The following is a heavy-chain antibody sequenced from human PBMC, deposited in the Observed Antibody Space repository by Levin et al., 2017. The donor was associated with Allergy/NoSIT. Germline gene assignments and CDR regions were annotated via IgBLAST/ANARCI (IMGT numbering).Heavy chain of an antibody. CDR3: AGTPWGYSYDSWYFDL. D-gene: IGHD5-18*01. CDR2: IIPILGIA. V-gene: IGHV1-69*04. Sequence: SVKVSCKASGGTFSSYAISWVRQAPGQGLEWMGRIIPILGIANYAQKFQGRVTITADKSTSTAYMELSSLRSEDTAVYYCAGTPWGYSYDSWYFDLWGRGTLVTVSS. J-gene: IGHJ2*01. CDR1: GGTFSSYA.